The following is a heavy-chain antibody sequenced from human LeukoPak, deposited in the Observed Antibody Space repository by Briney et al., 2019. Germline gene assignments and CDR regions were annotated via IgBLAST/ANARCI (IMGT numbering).Heavy chain of an antibody. J-gene: IGHJ6*03. CDR3: AKDPVWNPSYYYYYMDV. CDR1: GFTFSNYA. Sequence: GGSLRLSCAASGFTFSNYAMNWVRQAPGKWLEWVSTISGSGGSTYYADSVKGRFTISRDKSKNTLFLLMNSLRAEDTAVYYCAKDPVWNPSYYYYYMDVWGKGTMVTVSS. V-gene: IGHV3-23*01. CDR2: ISGSGGST. D-gene: IGHD1-1*01.